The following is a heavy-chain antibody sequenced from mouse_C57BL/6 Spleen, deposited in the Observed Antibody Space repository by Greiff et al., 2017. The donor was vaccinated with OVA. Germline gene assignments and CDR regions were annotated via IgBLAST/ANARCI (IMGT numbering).Heavy chain of an antibody. CDR3: TRDEGLGRGYFDV. D-gene: IGHD4-1*01. CDR1: GFTFSSYA. V-gene: IGHV5-9-1*02. Sequence: EVQRVESGEGLVKPGGSLKLSCAASGFTFSSYAMSWVRQTPEKRLEWVAYISSGGDYIYYADTVKGRFTISRDNARNTLYLQMSSLKSEDTAMYYCTRDEGLGRGYFDVWGTGTTVTVSS. CDR2: ISSGGDYI. J-gene: IGHJ1*03.